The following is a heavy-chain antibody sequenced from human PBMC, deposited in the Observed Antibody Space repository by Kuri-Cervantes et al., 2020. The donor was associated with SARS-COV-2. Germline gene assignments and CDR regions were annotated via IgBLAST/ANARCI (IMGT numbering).Heavy chain of an antibody. V-gene: IGHV4-38-2*02. D-gene: IGHD6-19*01. J-gene: IGHJ4*02. Sequence: SETLSLTCTVSGXXISSGYYWGWIRQPPGKGLEWIGEINHSGSTNYNPSLKSRVTISVDTSKNQFSLKLSSVTAADTAVYYCXXXGYSSGWXXXTNFDYWGQGTLVTVSS. CDR3: XXXGYSSGWXXXTNFDY. CDR1: GXXISSGYY. CDR2: INHSGST.